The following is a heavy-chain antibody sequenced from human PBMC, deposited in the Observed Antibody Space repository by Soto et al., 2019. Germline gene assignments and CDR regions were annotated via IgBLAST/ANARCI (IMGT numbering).Heavy chain of an antibody. CDR1: GFTFSTFG. J-gene: IGHJ6*02. D-gene: IGHD3-10*01. V-gene: IGHV3-33*01. CDR2: IWFDGSNK. Sequence: QVQLVESGGGVVQPGRSLRLSCAASGFTFSTFGIHWVRQAPGKGLEWVALIWFDGSNKYYADSVKGRFTISRDDSKNTLYLQMDNLRVEDTAVYYCARDRVPGSLRPYGMDVWGQGTTVTVSS. CDR3: ARDRVPGSLRPYGMDV.